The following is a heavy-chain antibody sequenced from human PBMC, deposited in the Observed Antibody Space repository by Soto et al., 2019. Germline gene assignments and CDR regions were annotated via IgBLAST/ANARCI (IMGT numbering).Heavy chain of an antibody. CDR1: GGSVSSSTYY. CDR3: ARRGIAVALYS. J-gene: IGHJ4*02. V-gene: IGHV4-39*01. D-gene: IGHD6-19*01. Sequence: LQLQESGPGLVKPSETLSLSCTVSGGSVSSSTYYWGWIRQPPGKGLEWIGSFYYSGSTYYNPSLTSRGTISVDTSKNQFSLKLSSVTAADTAAYYCARRGIAVALYSWGQGTLVTVSS. CDR2: FYYSGST.